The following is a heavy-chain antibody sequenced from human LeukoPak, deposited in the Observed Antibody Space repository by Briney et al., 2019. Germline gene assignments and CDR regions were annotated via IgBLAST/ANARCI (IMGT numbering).Heavy chain of an antibody. J-gene: IGHJ5*02. CDR2: IYYSGST. D-gene: IGHD6-25*01. CDR1: GGSFSSSSYY. V-gene: IGHV4-39*01. CDR3: ARHVPDSGGGRAWFDP. Sequence: KPSETLSLTCTVSGGSFSSSSYYWGWSRQPPGKGLEWIGSIYYSGSTYYNPSLKSRVTISVDTSKNQFSLKLSSVTAADTAVYYCARHVPDSGGGRAWFDPWGQGTLVTVSS.